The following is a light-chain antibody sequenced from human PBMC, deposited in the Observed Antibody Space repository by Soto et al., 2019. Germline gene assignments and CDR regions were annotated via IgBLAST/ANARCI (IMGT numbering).Light chain of an antibody. V-gene: IGKV1-8*01. Sequence: IRMTQSPSSFSPSTGDRVTRTCRASQGISSYLAWYQQKPGKATKLLIYAASSLQSGVPSRFSGSGSGTDFTLTISSLQPEDIATYYCQKYHSAPRTFGQGTKVDIK. CDR1: QGISSY. CDR2: AAS. J-gene: IGKJ1*01. CDR3: QKYHSAPRT.